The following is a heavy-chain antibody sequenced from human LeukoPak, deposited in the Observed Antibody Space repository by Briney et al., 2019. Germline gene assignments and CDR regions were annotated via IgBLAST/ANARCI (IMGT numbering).Heavy chain of an antibody. J-gene: IGHJ6*04. CDR2: KKPDGSDK. V-gene: IGHV3-7*01. CDR1: GFTFSTYW. CDR3: AELGITMIGGV. Sequence: GGSLRLSCAASGFTFSTYWMSWVRQAPGKGLDWVANKKPDGSDKYYVDSVKGRFTISRDNAKNSLYLQMNSLRAEDTAVYYCAELGITMIGGVWGKGTTVTISS. D-gene: IGHD3-10*02.